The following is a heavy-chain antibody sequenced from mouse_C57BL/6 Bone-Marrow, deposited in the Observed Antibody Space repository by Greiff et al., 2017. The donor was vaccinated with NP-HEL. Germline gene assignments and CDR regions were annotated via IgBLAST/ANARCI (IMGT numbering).Heavy chain of an antibody. CDR1: GFTFSDYG. D-gene: IGHD1-1*01. CDR2: ISSGRSTI. Sequence: EVQLVESGGGLVKPGGSLTLSCAASGFTFSDYGLHWVRPAPEKGLAWVAYISSGRSTIYYADTVKGRFTISRDNAKNTLFLQMTSRRSEDTAMYYGARTGYYGSSPPFAYWGQGTLVTVSA. J-gene: IGHJ3*01. V-gene: IGHV5-17*01. CDR3: ARTGYYGSSPPFAY.